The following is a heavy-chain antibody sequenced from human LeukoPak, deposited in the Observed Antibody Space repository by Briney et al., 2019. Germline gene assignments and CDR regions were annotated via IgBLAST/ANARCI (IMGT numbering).Heavy chain of an antibody. Sequence: SETLSLTCSVSGYSISSVYYWGWIRQPPGKGLEWIGSIYNSGSTYNNPSLKSRVTISVDTSKNQFSLKLSSVTAAETAVYYCAREIFGSLDYWGQGTLVTVSS. CDR3: AREIFGSLDY. V-gene: IGHV4-38-2*02. J-gene: IGHJ4*02. CDR2: IYNSGST. D-gene: IGHD3-3*01. CDR1: GYSISSVYY.